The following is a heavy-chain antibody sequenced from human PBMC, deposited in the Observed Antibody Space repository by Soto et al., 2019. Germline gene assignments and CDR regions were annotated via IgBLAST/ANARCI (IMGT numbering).Heavy chain of an antibody. D-gene: IGHD3-10*01. CDR1: GFTFSSYA. Sequence: EVQLVESGGGLAQPGGSLRLSCSASGFTFSSYAMYWVRQAPGKGLEYVSGISSNGGSTYYLDSVKGRFTISRDNSKNTLYLQMSSLRVEDTAVYFCVKVGSGSDLYYFDDWGQGTLVTVSA. CDR3: VKVGSGSDLYYFDD. CDR2: ISSNGGST. J-gene: IGHJ4*02. V-gene: IGHV3-64D*06.